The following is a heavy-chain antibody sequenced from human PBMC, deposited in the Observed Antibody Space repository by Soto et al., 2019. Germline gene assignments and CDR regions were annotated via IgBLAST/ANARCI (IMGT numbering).Heavy chain of an antibody. CDR2: IKSKTDGGTT. CDR1: GFTFSNAW. D-gene: IGHD4-4*01. CDR3: AKSRGDSWTTYFFDY. J-gene: IGHJ4*02. Sequence: GGSLRLSCAASGFTFSNAWINWVRQAPGKGLEWVGRIKSKTDGGTTDFAAPVKGRFAISRDDSKEKVYLQMNSLRAEYSAVYFCAKSRGDSWTTYFFDYWGQGALVTVSS. V-gene: IGHV3-15*07.